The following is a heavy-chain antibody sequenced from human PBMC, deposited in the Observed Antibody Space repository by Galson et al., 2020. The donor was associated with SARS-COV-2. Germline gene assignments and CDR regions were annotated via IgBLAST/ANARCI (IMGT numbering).Heavy chain of an antibody. J-gene: IGHJ3*01. CDR2: FDPEDAET. V-gene: IGHV1-24*01. D-gene: IGHD6-13*01. CDR1: GYTLTELS. CDR3: AAPNRLYTSSWDPDTFDF. Sequence: ASVKVSCKVSGYTLTELSIHWVRQATGKGLEWMGSFDPEDAETIYAQQFQGRVTMTEDTSTDTAYMELSSLRSEDTAVYYCAAPNRLYTSSWDPDTFDFWGQGTMVTVSS.